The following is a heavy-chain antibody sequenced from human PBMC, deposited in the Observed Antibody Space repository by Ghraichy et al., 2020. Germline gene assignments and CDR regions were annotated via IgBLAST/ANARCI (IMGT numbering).Heavy chain of an antibody. CDR2: INPNSGGT. V-gene: IGHV1-2*02. CDR3: ARDRPKYSSSSVWAY. CDR1: GYTFTGYY. J-gene: IGHJ4*02. D-gene: IGHD6-6*01. Sequence: ASVKVSCKASGYTFTGYYMHWVRQAPGQGLEWMGWINPNSGGTNYAQKFQGRVTMTRDTSISTAYMELSRLRSDDTAVYYCARDRPKYSSSSVWAYWGQGTLVTVSS.